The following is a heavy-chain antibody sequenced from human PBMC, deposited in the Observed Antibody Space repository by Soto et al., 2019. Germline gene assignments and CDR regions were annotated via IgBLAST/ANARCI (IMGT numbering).Heavy chain of an antibody. J-gene: IGHJ6*02. CDR1: GGSISSYY. V-gene: IGHV4-59*01. Sequence: QEKLQEACPGLVKPSETLSLTCTVSGGSISSYYWSWIQQPPGMGLQWIGYIYYSGSTNYNTSLKSRVTISVDTSKNQCSLKLSSVTAADTAVYYCARRYGTSMDVWGQGTTVTVSS. D-gene: IGHD5-18*01. CDR3: ARRYGTSMDV. CDR2: IYYSGST.